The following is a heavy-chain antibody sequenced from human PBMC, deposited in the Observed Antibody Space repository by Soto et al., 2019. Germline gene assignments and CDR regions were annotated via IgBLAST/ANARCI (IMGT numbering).Heavy chain of an antibody. CDR1: GGSISSYY. CDR3: ARVRYSSSWYLGMDV. D-gene: IGHD6-13*01. V-gene: IGHV4-59*01. J-gene: IGHJ6*02. CDR2: IYYSGST. Sequence: QVQLQEAGPGLVKPSETLSLTCTVSGGSISSYYWSWIRQPPGKGLEWIGYIYYSGSTNDNPSLKSRVTISVDTSKNQCSLKLSSVTAADTAVYYCARVRYSSSWYLGMDVWGQGTTVTVSS.